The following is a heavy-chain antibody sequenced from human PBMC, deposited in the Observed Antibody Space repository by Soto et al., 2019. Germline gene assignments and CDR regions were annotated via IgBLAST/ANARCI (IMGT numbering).Heavy chain of an antibody. CDR1: GFTFSSYG. J-gene: IGHJ6*02. Sequence: GGSLRLSCAASGFTFSSYGMHWVRQAPGKGLEWVAVISYDGSNKYYADSVKGRFTTSRDNSKNTLYLQMNSLRAEDTAVYYCANDPMVRTQGGKNYYYGMDVWGQGTTVTVSS. D-gene: IGHD3-10*01. CDR2: ISYDGSNK. V-gene: IGHV3-30*18. CDR3: ANDPMVRTQGGKNYYYGMDV.